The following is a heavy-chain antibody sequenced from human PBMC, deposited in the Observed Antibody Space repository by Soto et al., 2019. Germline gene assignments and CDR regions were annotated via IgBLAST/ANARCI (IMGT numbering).Heavy chain of an antibody. V-gene: IGHV3-48*02. Sequence: GGSLRLSCAASGFTFSSYSMNWVRQAPGKGLEWVSYISSSSSTIYYADSVKGRFTISRDNAKNSLYLQMNSLRDEDTAVYYCARGGGVVTAIPFFDYWGQGTLVTVSS. J-gene: IGHJ4*02. CDR3: ARGGGVVTAIPFFDY. CDR2: ISSSSSTI. D-gene: IGHD2-21*02. CDR1: GFTFSSYS.